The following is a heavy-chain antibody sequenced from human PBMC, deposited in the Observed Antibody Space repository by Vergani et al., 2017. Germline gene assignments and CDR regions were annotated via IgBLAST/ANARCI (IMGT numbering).Heavy chain of an antibody. CDR1: GGSISSYY. CDR2: IYTSGST. J-gene: IGHJ4*02. Sequence: QVQLQESGPGLVKPSETLSLTCTVSGGSISSYYWSWIRQPAGKGLEWIGRIYTSGSTNYNPSLKSRVTMSVDTSKNQFSLKLSSVTAADTAVYYCAREAYDILPGYHHDYWGQGTLVTVSS. V-gene: IGHV4-4*07. D-gene: IGHD3-9*01. CDR3: AREAYDILPGYHHDY.